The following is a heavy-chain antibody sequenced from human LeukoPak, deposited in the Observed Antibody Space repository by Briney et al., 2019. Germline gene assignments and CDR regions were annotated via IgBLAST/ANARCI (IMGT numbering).Heavy chain of an antibody. D-gene: IGHD3-3*01. CDR2: IYYSGST. CDR1: GGSISSGDYY. V-gene: IGHV4-30-4*02. CDR3: ARWAPARIDYDFWSGYYLDY. Sequence: SETLSLTCTVSGGSISSGDYYWSWIRQPPGKGLEWIGYIYYSGSTYYNPSLKSRVTISVDTSKNQFSLKLSSVTAADTAVYYCARWAPARIDYDFWSGYYLDYWGQGTLVTVSS. J-gene: IGHJ4*02.